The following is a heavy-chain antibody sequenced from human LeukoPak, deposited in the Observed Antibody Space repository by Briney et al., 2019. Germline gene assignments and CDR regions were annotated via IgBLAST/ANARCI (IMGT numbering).Heavy chain of an antibody. V-gene: IGHV4-34*01. J-gene: IGHJ3*02. D-gene: IGHD3-3*01. CDR3: ASILPAYYDFWSGYYTTNDAFDI. Sequence: PSETLSLTCAVYGGSFSGYYWSWIRQPPGKGLEWSGAINHSGRTNYHPSLKSRVTISVDTSKNQFSLKLSSVTAADTAVYYCASILPAYYDFWSGYYTTNDAFDIWGQGTMVTVSS. CDR1: GGSFSGYY. CDR2: INHSGRT.